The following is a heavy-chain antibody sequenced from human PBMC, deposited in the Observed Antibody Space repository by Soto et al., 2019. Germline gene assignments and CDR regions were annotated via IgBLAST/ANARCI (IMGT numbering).Heavy chain of an antibody. V-gene: IGHV3-53*01. J-gene: IGHJ4*02. CDR1: GLSVSNNH. Sequence: VQLVESGGGLIQPGGSLRLSCAASGLSVSNNHMTWVRQAPGKGLEWVSLIHGGGSAYYADSVKGRFTISRDNSKNTLYPQMDSLRAEDTAIYYCAGRLTTAASLDYWGQGTLVTVSS. D-gene: IGHD1-1*01. CDR2: IHGGGSA. CDR3: AGRLTTAASLDY.